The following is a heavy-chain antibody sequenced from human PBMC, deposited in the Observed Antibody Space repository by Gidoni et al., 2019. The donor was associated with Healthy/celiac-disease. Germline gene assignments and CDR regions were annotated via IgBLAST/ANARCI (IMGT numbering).Heavy chain of an antibody. Sequence: EVQLVESGGGLVQPGGSLRLSCAASGFTFSSYSMNWVRQAPGKGLEWVSYISSSSSTIYYADSVKGRFTISRDNAKNSLYLQMNSLRDEDTAVYYCARVGIVETDLLFDYWGQGTLVTVSS. CDR1: GFTFSSYS. V-gene: IGHV3-48*02. D-gene: IGHD1-1*01. CDR3: ARVGIVETDLLFDY. J-gene: IGHJ4*02. CDR2: ISSSSSTI.